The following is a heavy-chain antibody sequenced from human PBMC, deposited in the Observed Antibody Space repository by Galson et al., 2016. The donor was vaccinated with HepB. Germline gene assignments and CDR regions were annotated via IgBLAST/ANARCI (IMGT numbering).Heavy chain of an antibody. V-gene: IGHV3-66*01. CDR2: IYRAGGK. D-gene: IGHD2-21*01. CDR1: GFTFGNFW. Sequence: SLRLSCAASGFTFGNFWMHWVRQAPGKGLEWVSVIYRAGGKYYADSVKGRFTISRDNSENTLYLQMNSLRAEDTAVYYCARDNIEVVSAIRYYYGMDVWGQGTTVTVSS. CDR3: ARDNIEVVSAIRYYYGMDV. J-gene: IGHJ6*02.